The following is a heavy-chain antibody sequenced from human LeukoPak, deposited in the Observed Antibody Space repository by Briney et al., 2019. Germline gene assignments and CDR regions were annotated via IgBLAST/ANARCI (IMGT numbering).Heavy chain of an antibody. J-gene: IGHJ4*02. CDR3: TTDAALLWFGELSSFDY. V-gene: IGHV3-15*01. Sequence: TGGSLRLSCAASGFTFSNAWMSWVRQAPGKGLEWVGRIKSKTDGGTTDYAAPVKGRFTISRDDSKNTLYLQMNSLKTEDTAVYYCTTDAALLWFGELSSFDYWGQGTLVTVSS. D-gene: IGHD3-10*01. CDR2: IKSKTDGGTT. CDR1: GFTFSNAW.